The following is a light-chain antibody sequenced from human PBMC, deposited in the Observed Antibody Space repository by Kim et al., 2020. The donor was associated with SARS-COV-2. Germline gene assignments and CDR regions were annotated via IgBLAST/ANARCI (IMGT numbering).Light chain of an antibody. Sequence: LSPGGRATLSCRASQSVSRYLAWYQQKPGQAPRLLIYDASNRATGIPARFSGSGSGTDFTLTISSLEPEDFALYYCQQRSSWPLTFGQGTKVDIK. CDR1: QSVSRY. V-gene: IGKV3-11*01. J-gene: IGKJ1*01. CDR2: DAS. CDR3: QQRSSWPLT.